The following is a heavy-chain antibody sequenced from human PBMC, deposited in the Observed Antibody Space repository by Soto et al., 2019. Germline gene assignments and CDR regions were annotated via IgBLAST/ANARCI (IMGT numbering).Heavy chain of an antibody. D-gene: IGHD2-8*02. CDR1: GFTVSTSG. V-gene: IGHV3-30*03. J-gene: IGHJ4*02. CDR2: ISRDGGTK. Sequence: ESGGGVVPPGRSLRLSCAVSGFTVSTSGMHWVRQAPGKGLEWVAVISRDGGTKFYADSVKGRFTISRDNSRNTLFLEMNSLRGDDMAVYYCTGEVASGYWGQGTLVTVSS. CDR3: TGEVASGY.